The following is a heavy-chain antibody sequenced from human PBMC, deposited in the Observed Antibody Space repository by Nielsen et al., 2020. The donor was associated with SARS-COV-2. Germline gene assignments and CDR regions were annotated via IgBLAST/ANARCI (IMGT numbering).Heavy chain of an antibody. V-gene: IGHV3-23*01. CDR3: AKNEPYGSGSWAFDY. CDR1: GFTFNRYA. J-gene: IGHJ4*02. Sequence: GESLKISCAASGFTFNRYAMSWVRQAPGKGLEWVSAISLRGDHTYYADSVKGRFTISRDNSNNTLYLQMNSLRAEDTAIYYCAKNEPYGSGSWAFDYWGQGTLVTVSS. CDR2: ISLRGDHT. D-gene: IGHD3-10*01.